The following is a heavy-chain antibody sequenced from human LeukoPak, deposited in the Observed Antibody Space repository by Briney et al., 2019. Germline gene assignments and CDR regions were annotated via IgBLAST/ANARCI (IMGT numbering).Heavy chain of an antibody. CDR2: ISSSSSYI. Sequence: GGSLRLSCAASGFTFSSYSMNWVRQAPGKGLEWVSSISSSSSYIYYADSVKGRFTISRDNAKNSLYLQMNSLRAEDTAVYYCASGGGYYDSSGYCDYWGQGALVTVSS. D-gene: IGHD3-22*01. V-gene: IGHV3-21*01. CDR1: GFTFSSYS. J-gene: IGHJ4*02. CDR3: ASGGGYYDSSGYCDY.